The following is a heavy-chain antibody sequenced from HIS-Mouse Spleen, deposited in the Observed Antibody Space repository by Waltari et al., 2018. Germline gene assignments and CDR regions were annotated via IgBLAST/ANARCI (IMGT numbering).Heavy chain of an antibody. CDR3: AKDKHHAFDY. CDR2: ISYDGSNK. CDR1: GFAFSSYG. J-gene: IGHJ4*02. Sequence: QVQLVASGGGVVQPGRYLRISCAASGFAFSSYGMHWVRQAPGKGLEWVAVISYDGSNKYYADSVKGRFTISRDNSKNTLYLQMNSLRAEDTAVYYCAKDKHHAFDYWGQGTLVTVSS. V-gene: IGHV3-30*18.